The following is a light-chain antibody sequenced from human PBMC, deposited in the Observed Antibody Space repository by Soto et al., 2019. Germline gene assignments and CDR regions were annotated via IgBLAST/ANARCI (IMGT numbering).Light chain of an antibody. CDR2: GAS. CDR1: QGISSF. V-gene: IGKV1-9*01. J-gene: IGKJ3*01. Sequence: IQLTQSPSSLSASVGDRVTITCRASQGISSFLAWYQQKPGKAPKLLIYGASTLQSGVPSRLSVSGSGTDFTLTIGSLQPEDFANYYCQQLNSFPIPFGPGTKVDIK. CDR3: QQLNSFPIP.